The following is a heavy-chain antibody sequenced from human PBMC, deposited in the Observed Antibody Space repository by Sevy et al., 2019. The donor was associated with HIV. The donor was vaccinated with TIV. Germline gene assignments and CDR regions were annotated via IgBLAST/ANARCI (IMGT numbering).Heavy chain of an antibody. V-gene: IGHV5-51*01. J-gene: IGHJ6*02. CDR1: GYSFTNYW. Sequence: GESLKISCKGSGYSFTNYWIGWVRQMPGKGLEWMGMIYPGDSDTRYSPSFQGQVPISANKSISTANLQWSSLKASDTVMYYCARRGDYDSSGYYSYGMDVWGQGTTVTVSS. CDR2: IYPGDSDT. D-gene: IGHD3-22*01. CDR3: ARRGDYDSSGYYSYGMDV.